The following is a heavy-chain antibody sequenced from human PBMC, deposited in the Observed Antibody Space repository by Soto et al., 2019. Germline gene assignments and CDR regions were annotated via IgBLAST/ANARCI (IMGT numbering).Heavy chain of an antibody. CDR2: IYHSGSA. CDR1: GDSISSGGYS. CDR3: ARGGKTVIDS. D-gene: IGHD4-17*01. J-gene: IGHJ4*02. Sequence: PSETLSLTCAVSGDSISSGGYSWSWIRQPPGKGLEWIGYIYHSGSAFYNPSLKSRVTISVDTSKNQFSLNVNSVTAADTAVYYCARGGKTVIDSWGQGTPVTV. V-gene: IGHV4-30-2*01.